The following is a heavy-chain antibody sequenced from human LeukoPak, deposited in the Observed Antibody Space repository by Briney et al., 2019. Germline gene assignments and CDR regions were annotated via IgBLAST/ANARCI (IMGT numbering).Heavy chain of an antibody. D-gene: IGHD6-19*01. J-gene: IGHJ4*02. Sequence: GASVKVSCKASGYTFTSYAMHWVRQAPGQRLEWMGWINAGNGNTKYSQKFQGRVTITRDTSASTAYMELSSLRSEDTAVYYCARGYSSGRGNFDYWGQGTLVTVSS. CDR1: GYTFTSYA. V-gene: IGHV1-3*01. CDR3: ARGYSSGRGNFDY. CDR2: INAGNGNT.